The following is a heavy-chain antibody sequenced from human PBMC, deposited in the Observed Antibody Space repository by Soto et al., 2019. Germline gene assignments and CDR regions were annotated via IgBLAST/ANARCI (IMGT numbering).Heavy chain of an antibody. CDR3: ATEKRFGGDIDAFDI. CDR2: FDPEDGET. J-gene: IGHJ3*02. V-gene: IGHV1-24*01. Sequence: ASVKVSCKVSGYTLTELSMHWVRQAPGKGLEWMGGFDPEDGETIYAQKFQGRVTMTEDTSTDTAYMELSSLRSEDTAVYYCATEKRFGGDIDAFDIWGQGTMVTVSS. CDR1: GYTLTELS. D-gene: IGHD2-21*01.